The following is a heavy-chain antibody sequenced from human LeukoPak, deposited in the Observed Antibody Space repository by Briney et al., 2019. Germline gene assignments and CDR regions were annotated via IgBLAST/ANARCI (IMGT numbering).Heavy chain of an antibody. D-gene: IGHD2-2*01. V-gene: IGHV3-53*01. J-gene: IGHJ5*02. CDR1: GFTVSSNY. CDR3: AREYHCSSTSCYVVEGWFDP. CDR2: IYSGGST. Sequence: PGGSLRLSCAAPGFTVSSNYMSWVRQAPGKGLEWVSVIYSGGSTYYADSVKGRYTISRDNSKNTLYLQMNSLRAEDTAVYYCAREYHCSSTSCYVVEGWFDPWGQGTLVTVSS.